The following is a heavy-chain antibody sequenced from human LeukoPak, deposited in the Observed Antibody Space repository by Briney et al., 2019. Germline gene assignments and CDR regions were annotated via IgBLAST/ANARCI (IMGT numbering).Heavy chain of an antibody. CDR1: GFMFSDYW. J-gene: IGHJ4*02. D-gene: IGHD1-1*01. Sequence: GGSLRLSCAASGFMFSDYWMTWVRQVPGTGLEWVANINRHGNGVHYVDSVKGRFTISRDNAKNSLYLQLDSLRVEDTAVYYCARVGTWELQRAFDYWGQGTLVTVSS. CDR3: ARVGTWELQRAFDY. CDR2: INRHGNGV. V-gene: IGHV3-7*01.